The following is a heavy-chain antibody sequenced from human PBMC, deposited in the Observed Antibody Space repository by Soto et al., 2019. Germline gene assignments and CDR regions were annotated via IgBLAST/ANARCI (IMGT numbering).Heavy chain of an antibody. D-gene: IGHD3-22*01. Sequence: PSETLSLTCTASGGSMSRGGYYWSWIRQYPGKGLECIGYIYYSGSTNYNPSLRSRVAISLDTSKNQFSLKLTSVTAADTAVYYCATNGGYYDASGPKYFQYWGQGTVVTVSS. CDR2: IYYSGST. CDR3: ATNGGYYDASGPKYFQY. V-gene: IGHV4-31*03. CDR1: GGSMSRGGYY. J-gene: IGHJ1*01.